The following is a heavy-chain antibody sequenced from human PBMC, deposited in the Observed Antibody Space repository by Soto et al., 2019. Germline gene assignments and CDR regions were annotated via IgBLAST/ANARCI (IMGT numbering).Heavy chain of an antibody. Sequence: SVKVSCKXSGGTFSSYAISWVRQAPGQGLEWMGGIIPIFGTANYAQKFQGRVTITADESTSTAYMELSSLRSEDTAVYYCARDSRNSPPLYYYGMDVWGQGTTVTVS. CDR1: GGTFSSYA. D-gene: IGHD1-7*01. V-gene: IGHV1-69*13. CDR3: ARDSRNSPPLYYYGMDV. CDR2: IIPIFGTA. J-gene: IGHJ6*02.